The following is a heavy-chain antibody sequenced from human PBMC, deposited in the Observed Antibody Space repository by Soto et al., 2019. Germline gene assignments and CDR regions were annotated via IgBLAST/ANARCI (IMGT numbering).Heavy chain of an antibody. CDR3: AEPGITMIVATPDAFDI. D-gene: IGHD3-22*01. CDR2: ISGSGGST. V-gene: IGHV3-23*01. Sequence: PGGSLRLSCAASGFTFSSYAMSWVRQAPGKGLEWVSAISGSGGSTYYADSVKGRFTISRDNSKNTLYLQMNSLRAEDTAVYYCAEPGITMIVATPDAFDIWGQGTMVTVSS. J-gene: IGHJ3*02. CDR1: GFTFSSYA.